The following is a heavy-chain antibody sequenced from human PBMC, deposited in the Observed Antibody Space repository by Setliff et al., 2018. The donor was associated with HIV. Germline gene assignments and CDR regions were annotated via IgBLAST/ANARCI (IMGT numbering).Heavy chain of an antibody. CDR3: ATSRTIYGEVIIEWAYLDV. J-gene: IGHJ6*02. Sequence: GESLSLSCVASGFAFSDFSMFWARQAPGEGLELVAVSSFDGSHKYYADSFKGRFTISRDNSINTIYLQMNSLITEDTAVYYCATSRTIYGEVIIEWAYLDVWGQGTTVTVSS. D-gene: IGHD3-3*01. CDR2: SSFDGSHK. CDR1: GFAFSDFS. V-gene: IGHV3-30*04.